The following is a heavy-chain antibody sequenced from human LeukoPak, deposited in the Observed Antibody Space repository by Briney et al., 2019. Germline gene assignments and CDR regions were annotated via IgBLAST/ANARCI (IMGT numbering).Heavy chain of an antibody. CDR3: TRGRGGTIVRGYMDY. CDR1: GYTFINYD. V-gene: IGHV1-8*01. CDR2: MNSNSGNT. Sequence: ASVKVSCKASGYTFINYDIMWVRQATGQGLEWMGWMNSNSGNTGYAQKFQGRVTMTRDTSMSTAYMELSSLRFKDTAVYYCTRGRGGTIVRGYMDYWGQGTLVTVSS. J-gene: IGHJ4*02. D-gene: IGHD3-10*01.